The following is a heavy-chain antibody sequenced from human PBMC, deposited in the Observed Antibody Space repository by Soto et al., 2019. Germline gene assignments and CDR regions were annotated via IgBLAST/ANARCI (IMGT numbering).Heavy chain of an antibody. CDR2: ISGSGGST. CDR1: GFTISSYA. J-gene: IGHJ4*02. Sequence: GGSLRLSCAASGFTISSYAMSWVRQAPGKGLEWVSAISGSGGSTYYADSVKGRFTISRDNSKNTLYLQMNSLRAEDTAVYYCAKGPLWFGEFYFDYWGQGTLVTVSS. V-gene: IGHV3-23*01. D-gene: IGHD3-10*01. CDR3: AKGPLWFGEFYFDY.